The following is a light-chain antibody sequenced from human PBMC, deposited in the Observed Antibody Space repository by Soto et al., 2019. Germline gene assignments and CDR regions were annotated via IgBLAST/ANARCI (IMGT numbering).Light chain of an antibody. V-gene: IGKV3-15*01. CDR1: QSVSSN. J-gene: IGKJ4*01. CDR2: HAS. Sequence: EIVMTQSPATLSVSPGERATLSCRASQSVSSNLAWYQQKPGQAPRLLIYHASTRATGIPARFSGSGSGTEFTLTIRSLQSENFAVYFRQQYKKWPLTFGGGTKVEIK. CDR3: QQYKKWPLT.